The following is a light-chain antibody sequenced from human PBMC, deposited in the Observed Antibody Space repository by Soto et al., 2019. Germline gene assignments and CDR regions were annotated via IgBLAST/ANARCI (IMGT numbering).Light chain of an antibody. CDR2: AAY. CDR1: QSISSY. CDR3: QQSYSTPLT. Sequence: DIQMTQSPSSLSASVGDRVTITCLASQSISSYLNGYQQKPGKAPKLLIYAAYSLQSGVPSRLSGSGSGADFTLTISSLQPEDFATYYCQQSYSTPLTVGQGTKVEIK. V-gene: IGKV1-39*01. J-gene: IGKJ1*01.